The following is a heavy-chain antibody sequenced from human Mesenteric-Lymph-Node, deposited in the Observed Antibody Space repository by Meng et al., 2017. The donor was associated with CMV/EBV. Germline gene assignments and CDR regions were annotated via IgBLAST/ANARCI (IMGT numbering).Heavy chain of an antibody. J-gene: IGHJ6*02. CDR2: ISSSGSTI. Sequence: GESLKISCAASGFTFSSYEMNWVRQAPGKGLEWVSYISSSGSTIYYADSVKGRFTISRDNAKNSLYLQMNSLRAEDTAVYYCARELSHIATTFYYYYGMDVWGQGTTVTVSS. CDR3: ARELSHIATTFYYYYGMDV. V-gene: IGHV3-48*03. CDR1: GFTFSSYE. D-gene: IGHD6-13*01.